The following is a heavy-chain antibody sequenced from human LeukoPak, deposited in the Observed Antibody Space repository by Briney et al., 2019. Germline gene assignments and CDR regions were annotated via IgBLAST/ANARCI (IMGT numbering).Heavy chain of an antibody. J-gene: IGHJ4*02. V-gene: IGHV4-39*07. Sequence: TSETLSLTCTVSGGSISSSFYYWGWIHQPPGKGLEWIGSIYYSGNTYYNPSLKSRVTISVDTSKNQFSLKLTSVAAADTAVYYCARVGQLAFDYWGQGTLVTVSS. CDR2: IYYSGNT. CDR1: GGSISSSFYY. CDR3: ARVGQLAFDY. D-gene: IGHD6-13*01.